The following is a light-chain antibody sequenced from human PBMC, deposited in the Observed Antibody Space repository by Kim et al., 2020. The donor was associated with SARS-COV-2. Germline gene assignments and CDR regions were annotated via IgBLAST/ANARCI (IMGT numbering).Light chain of an antibody. J-gene: IGLJ2*01. V-gene: IGLV2-14*03. Sequence: GESITISCSGSSSDIGGYNYVSWYQQHPDKAPKLMIYDVTKRPSGVSDRFSGSKSANMASLTIFGLQAEDEADYYCSSYTTTSAVVFGGGTQLTVL. CDR3: SSYTTTSAVV. CDR1: SSDIGGYNY. CDR2: DVT.